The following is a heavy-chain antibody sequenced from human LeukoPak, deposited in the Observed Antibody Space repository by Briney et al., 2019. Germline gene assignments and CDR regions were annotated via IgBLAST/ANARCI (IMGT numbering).Heavy chain of an antibody. D-gene: IGHD1-26*01. CDR2: IIPIFGTA. Sequence: GASVKVSCKASGGTFSSYAISWVRQAPGQGLEWMGRIIPIFGTANYAQKFQGRVTITADKSTSTAYMELSSLRSEDTAVYYWARNVERYSGSYPFDYWGQGTLVTVSS. CDR1: GGTFSSYA. V-gene: IGHV1-69*06. CDR3: ARNVERYSGSYPFDY. J-gene: IGHJ4*02.